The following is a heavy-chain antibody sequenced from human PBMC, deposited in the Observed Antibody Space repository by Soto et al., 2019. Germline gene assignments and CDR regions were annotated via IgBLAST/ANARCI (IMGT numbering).Heavy chain of an antibody. CDR3: AKDRRAGGNYGFYSDF. CDR2: SSATGAGT. D-gene: IGHD1-7*01. V-gene: IGHV3-23*01. Sequence: GGSLRLSCAASGFTFSSYVMTWVRQSPGKGLEWVSFSSATGAGTYYADSVKGRFTISRDNSKNTLYLQMTSLRADDTAVYYCAKDRRAGGNYGFYSDFWGQGALVTVSS. J-gene: IGHJ4*02. CDR1: GFTFSSYV.